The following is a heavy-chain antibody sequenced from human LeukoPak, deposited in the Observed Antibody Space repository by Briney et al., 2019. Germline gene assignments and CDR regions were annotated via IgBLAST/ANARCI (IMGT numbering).Heavy chain of an antibody. CDR3: ARDRTTYKVGATGFDP. D-gene: IGHD1-26*01. V-gene: IGHV1-69*13. CDR1: GGTFSSYA. Sequence: SVKVSCKASGGTFSSYAISWVRQAPGQGLEWMGGIIPIFGTANYVQKFQGGVTITADESTSTAYMELSSLRSEDTAVYYCARDRTTYKVGATGFDPWGQGTLVTVSS. J-gene: IGHJ5*02. CDR2: IIPIFGTA.